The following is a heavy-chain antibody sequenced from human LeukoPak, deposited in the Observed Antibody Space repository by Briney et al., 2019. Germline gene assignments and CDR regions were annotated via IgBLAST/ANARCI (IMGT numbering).Heavy chain of an antibody. CDR1: GYTFTSYD. D-gene: IGHD6-6*01. CDR3: ARGREYSSSSGLGYDP. Sequence: ASVKVSCKASGYTFTSYDINWVRQATGQGLEWMGWMNPNSGNTGYAQKFQGRVTMTRNTSISTAYMELSSLRSEDTAVYYCARGREYSSSSGLGYDPWGQGTLVTVSS. CDR2: MNPNSGNT. J-gene: IGHJ5*02. V-gene: IGHV1-8*01.